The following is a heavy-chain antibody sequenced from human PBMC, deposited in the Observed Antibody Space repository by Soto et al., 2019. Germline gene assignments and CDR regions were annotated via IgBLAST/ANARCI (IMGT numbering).Heavy chain of an antibody. CDR2: ISAYNGNT. CDR1: GYTFTSYG. V-gene: IGHV1-18*01. D-gene: IGHD6-19*01. Sequence: GASVKVSCKASGYTFTSYGISWVRQAPGQGLEWMGWISAYNGNTNYAQKLQGRVTMTTDTSTSTAYMELRSLRSDDTAVYYCARDGSRIAVAGDNWFDPWGQGTLVTVSS. CDR3: ARDGSRIAVAGDNWFDP. J-gene: IGHJ5*02.